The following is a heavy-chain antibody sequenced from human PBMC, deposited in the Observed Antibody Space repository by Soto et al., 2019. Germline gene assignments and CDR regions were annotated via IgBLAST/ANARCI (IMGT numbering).Heavy chain of an antibody. J-gene: IGHJ5*02. V-gene: IGHV4-39*01. D-gene: IGHD4-4*01. Sequence: SETLSLICTVSGGSISSSSYYWGWIRQPPGKGLEWIGSIYYSGSSYNNPSLNSRVTISVDTSKNQFSLKLSSVTAADTAVDYCARLLQSWFDPWGQGTLVTVSS. CDR2: IYYSGSS. CDR1: GGSISSSSYY. CDR3: ARLLQSWFDP.